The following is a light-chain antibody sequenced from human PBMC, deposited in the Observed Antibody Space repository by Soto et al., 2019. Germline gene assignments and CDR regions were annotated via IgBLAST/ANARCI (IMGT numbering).Light chain of an antibody. CDR3: SSYTRTTLVV. Sequence: QSVLTQPASVSGSPGQSITISCTGSSSDVGGYNYVSWYQQHPGKAPKLMIYEVSNRPSGVSNRFSGPKSGNTASLTISGLQAEDEADYYCSSYTRTTLVVFGGGTKLTVL. J-gene: IGLJ2*01. V-gene: IGLV2-14*01. CDR2: EVS. CDR1: SSDVGGYNY.